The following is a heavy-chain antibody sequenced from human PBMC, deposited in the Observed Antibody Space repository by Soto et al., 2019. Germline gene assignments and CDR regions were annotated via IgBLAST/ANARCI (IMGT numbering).Heavy chain of an antibody. CDR2: IGVYDGDT. J-gene: IGHJ3*02. D-gene: IGHD3-10*01. CDR3: ARAYYVSGSYRDDVFDI. V-gene: IGHV1-18*01. Sequence: QVQLAQSGAEMKKPGASVKVSCKASGYTFTSYGISSVRQAPGQGLEWMGWIGVYDGDTNYAQKFQGRVTMTTDTSTNTAYMELRSLRSGDTAMYHCARAYYVSGSYRDDVFDICGQGTMVTVSS. CDR1: GYTFTSYG.